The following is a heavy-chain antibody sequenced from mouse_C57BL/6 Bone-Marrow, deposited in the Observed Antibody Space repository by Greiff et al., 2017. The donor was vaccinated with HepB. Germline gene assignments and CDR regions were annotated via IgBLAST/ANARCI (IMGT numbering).Heavy chain of an antibody. J-gene: IGHJ2*01. D-gene: IGHD3-2*02. Sequence: VQLQQSGPVLVKPGASVKMSCKASGYTFTDYYMNWVKQSHGKSLEWIGVINPYNGGTSYNQKFKGKATLTVDKSSSTAYMELNSLTSEDSAVYYCARVRLLRGTAQAPYYFDYWGQGTTLTVSS. CDR1: GYTFTDYY. V-gene: IGHV1-19*01. CDR3: ARVRLLRGTAQAPYYFDY. CDR2: INPYNGGT.